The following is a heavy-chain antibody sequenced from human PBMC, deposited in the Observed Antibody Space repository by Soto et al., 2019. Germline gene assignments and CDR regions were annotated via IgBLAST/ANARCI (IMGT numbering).Heavy chain of an antibody. CDR3: AKQGLWLPRFPFDY. D-gene: IGHD5-12*01. CDR1: GFTFSSYA. V-gene: IGHV3-23*01. J-gene: IGHJ4*02. CDR2: ISGSGGST. Sequence: PGGSLRLSCAASGFTFSSYAMSWVRQAPGKGLEWVSAISGSGGSTYYADSVKGRFTISRDNSKNTLYLQMNSLRAEDTAVYYWAKQGLWLPRFPFDYWGQGTLVTVSS.